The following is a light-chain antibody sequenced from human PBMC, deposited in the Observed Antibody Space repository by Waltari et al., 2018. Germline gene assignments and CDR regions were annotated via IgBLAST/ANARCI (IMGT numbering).Light chain of an antibody. Sequence: AIQLTQSPSSLSASVGDRVTITCRASQGIATALAWYQQKPGKPPHLLIFDASRLARGVPSRFSGSGSATDFTLTISSLQPEDFATYFCQQFNNYPLTFGGGTKVDI. V-gene: IGKV1D-13*01. CDR2: DAS. J-gene: IGKJ4*01. CDR3: QQFNNYPLT. CDR1: QGIATA.